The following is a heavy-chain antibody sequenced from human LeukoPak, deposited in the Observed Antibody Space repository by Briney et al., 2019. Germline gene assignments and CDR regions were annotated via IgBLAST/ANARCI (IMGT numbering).Heavy chain of an antibody. V-gene: IGHV3-53*01. Sequence: GGSLRLSCGASGFTFSIYWMHWVRQAPGKGLEWVSVIYSGGTTYYADSVKGRFTISRDNSKNTLYLQMNSLRAEDTAVYYCAKEGHYYGSGSEPGPTPNKCPDYWGQGTLVTVSS. J-gene: IGHJ4*02. CDR3: AKEGHYYGSGSEPGPTPNKCPDY. D-gene: IGHD3-10*01. CDR2: IYSGGTT. CDR1: GFTFSIYW.